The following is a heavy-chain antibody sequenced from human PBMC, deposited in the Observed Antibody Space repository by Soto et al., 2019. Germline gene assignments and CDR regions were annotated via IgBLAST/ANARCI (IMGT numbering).Heavy chain of an antibody. Sequence: PGGSLRLSCAASGFSFSAYSVNWVRQAPGKGLEWVSGISGSGSSTYYADSVKGRFTVSRDNSKNTLYLQMNSLRAEDTAVYYCAKFRGDYGDYYIGRYFDYSGQGTLVTVSS. J-gene: IGHJ4*02. D-gene: IGHD4-17*01. V-gene: IGHV3-23*01. CDR3: AKFRGDYGDYYIGRYFDY. CDR2: ISGSGSST. CDR1: GFSFSAYS.